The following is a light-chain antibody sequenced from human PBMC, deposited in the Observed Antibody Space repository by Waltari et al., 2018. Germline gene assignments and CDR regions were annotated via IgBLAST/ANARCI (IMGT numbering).Light chain of an antibody. Sequence: DIQLTQAPSFLSASVGDRVSNACRASQGITNYLAWYQQKPGKAPKLLIYAASTLQSGVPARFSGSGSGTDFTLTISSLQPEDFANYYCQQFHTFTFGPGTKVDIK. CDR1: QGITNY. J-gene: IGKJ3*01. V-gene: IGKV1-9*01. CDR2: AAS. CDR3: QQFHTFT.